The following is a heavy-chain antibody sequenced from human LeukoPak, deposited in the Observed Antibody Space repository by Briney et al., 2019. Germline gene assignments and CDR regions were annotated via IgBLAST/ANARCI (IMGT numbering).Heavy chain of an antibody. CDR1: GFTFSDYS. D-gene: IGHD3-22*01. Sequence: GGSLRLSCAASGFTFSDYSMHWVRQAPGKGLNWVAFIRYDGNNKYYADSVKGRFTISRDNSRNMLYLEMNSLSTEDTAVYYCAKDSSDYYFDYWGQGTLVTVSS. CDR3: AKDSSDYYFDY. CDR2: IRYDGNNK. V-gene: IGHV3-30*02. J-gene: IGHJ4*02.